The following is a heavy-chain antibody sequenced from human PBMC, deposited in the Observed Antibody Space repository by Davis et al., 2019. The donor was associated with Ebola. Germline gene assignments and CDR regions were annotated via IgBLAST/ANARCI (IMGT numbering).Heavy chain of an antibody. V-gene: IGHV1-2*02. CDR3: ARSGGAPAAPDI. CDR2: INPNSGGT. Sequence: ASVKVSCKASGYTFTGYYMHWVRQAPGQGLEWMGWINPNSGGTNYAQKLQGRVTVTTVTSTSTAYMELRSLRSDDTAVYYCARSGGAPAAPDIWGQGTTVTVSS. D-gene: IGHD2-2*01. CDR1: GYTFTGYY. J-gene: IGHJ3*02.